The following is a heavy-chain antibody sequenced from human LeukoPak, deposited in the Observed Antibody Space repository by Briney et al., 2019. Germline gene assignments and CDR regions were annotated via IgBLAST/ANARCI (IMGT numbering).Heavy chain of an antibody. CDR1: GFTLSSYA. D-gene: IGHD3-22*01. J-gene: IGHJ4*02. V-gene: IGHV3-30-3*01. CDR3: ARDFRAPPYYYDSSGPPGY. CDR2: ISYDGSNK. Sequence: PGRSLRLSCAASGFTLSSYAMHWVRQAPGKGLEWVAVISYDGSNKYYADSVKGRFTISRDNSKNTLYLQMNSLRAEDTAVYYCARDFRAPPYYYDSSGPPGYWGQGTLVTVSS.